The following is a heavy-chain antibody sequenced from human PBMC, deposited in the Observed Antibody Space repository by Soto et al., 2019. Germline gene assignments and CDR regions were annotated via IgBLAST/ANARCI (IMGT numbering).Heavy chain of an antibody. CDR1: GFTFGDYA. V-gene: IGHV3-49*03. J-gene: IGHJ4*02. CDR3: TRAPADY. CDR2: IRSKAYGGTT. Sequence: PGGSLRLSCTASGFTFGDYAMSWFRQAPGKGLEWVGFIRSKAYGGTTEYAASVKGRFTISRDDSKSIAYLQMNSLKTEDKDVYYCTRAPADYWGQGTLVTVSS.